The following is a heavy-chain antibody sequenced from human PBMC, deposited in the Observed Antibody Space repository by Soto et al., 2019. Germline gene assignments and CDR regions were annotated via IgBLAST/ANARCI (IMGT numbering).Heavy chain of an antibody. V-gene: IGHV3-23*01. CDR2: ISGSGGST. Sequence: GRSLRLSCAASGFTFSSYAMSWVRQAPGKGLEWVSAISGSGGSTYYADSVKGRFTISRDNSKNTLYLQMNSLRAEDTAVYYCAKDRIAAAGVDLFDYWGQGTLVTVSS. CDR1: GFTFSSYA. J-gene: IGHJ4*02. CDR3: AKDRIAAAGVDLFDY. D-gene: IGHD6-13*01.